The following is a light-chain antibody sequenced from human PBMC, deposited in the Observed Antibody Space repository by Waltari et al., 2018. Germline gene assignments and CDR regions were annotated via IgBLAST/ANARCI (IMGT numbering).Light chain of an antibody. V-gene: IGKV1-9*01. CDR1: QGISSY. CDR3: QQLNSYPSWT. CDR2: AAS. Sequence: IQLTQSPSSLSASVGDRVTIPCRASQGISSYLAWYQQRPGKAPKLLIYAASTLQSGVPSRFSGSGSWTDFTLTISSLQPEYFATYYCQQLNSYPSWTFGQGTKVEIK. J-gene: IGKJ1*01.